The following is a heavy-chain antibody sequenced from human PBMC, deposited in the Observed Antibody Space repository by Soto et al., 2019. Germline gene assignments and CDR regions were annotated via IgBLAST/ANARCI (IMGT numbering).Heavy chain of an antibody. CDR1: GFTFSSYA. Sequence: EVQLVESGGGLVQPGGSLRLSCAASGFTFSSYAMHWVRQAAGKGLEYVSTISRNGGSTYYANSVKGRFTISRDNSKITLFLQMGGLTAEDRAVYYLGSGSEGYAFDIWCQGTIVTVSS. V-gene: IGHV3-64*01. CDR2: ISRNGGST. CDR3: GSGSEGYAFDI. J-gene: IGHJ3*02.